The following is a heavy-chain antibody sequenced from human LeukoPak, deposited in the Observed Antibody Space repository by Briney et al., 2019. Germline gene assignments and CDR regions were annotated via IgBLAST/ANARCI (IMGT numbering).Heavy chain of an antibody. CDR3: AKLISWRSYFDY. Sequence: GGSLRLSCAASGFTFSNYAMNWVRLAPGKGLEWVSSISGSGGDTYFADSVKGRFTVSRDNSKNTLSLQMNSLRAEDTAVYYCAKLISWRSYFDYWGQGTLVTVSS. D-gene: IGHD3-16*01. J-gene: IGHJ4*02. CDR2: ISGSGGDT. V-gene: IGHV3-23*01. CDR1: GFTFSNYA.